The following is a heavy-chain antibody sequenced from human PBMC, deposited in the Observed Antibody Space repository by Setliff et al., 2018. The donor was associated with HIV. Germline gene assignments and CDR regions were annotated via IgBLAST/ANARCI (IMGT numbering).Heavy chain of an antibody. D-gene: IGHD1-26*01. Sequence: GASVKVSCKASGYTFTAYYIHWVRQAPGQGLEWMGWISVKNGNTNYAQKFQGRVTITTDESTSTAYMELSSLRSEDTAVYYCARDRGLRGMLLSSKELGFYCMDVWGKGTTVTVS. V-gene: IGHV1-18*04. CDR2: ISVKNGNT. CDR3: ARDRGLRGMLLSSKELGFYCMDV. CDR1: GYTFTAYY. J-gene: IGHJ6*03.